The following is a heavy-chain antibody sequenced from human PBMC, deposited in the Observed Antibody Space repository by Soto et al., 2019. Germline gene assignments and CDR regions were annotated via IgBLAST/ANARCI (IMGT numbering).Heavy chain of an antibody. CDR2: ISSTSSYI. V-gene: IGHV3-21*01. J-gene: IGHJ4*02. Sequence: EVQLVESGGGLVKPGGSLRLSCAASGFTFSSYSMNWVRQAPVKGLEWVSSISSTSSYIYYADSVKGRFTISRDNAKNSLYLQMNSLRAEDTAVYYCVSKGDDFWTRDFDYWGQGTLVTVSS. CDR3: VSKGDDFWTRDFDY. CDR1: GFTFSSYS. D-gene: IGHD3-3*01.